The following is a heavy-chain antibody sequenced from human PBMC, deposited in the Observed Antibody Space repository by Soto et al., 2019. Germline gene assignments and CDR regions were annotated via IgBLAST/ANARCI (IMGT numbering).Heavy chain of an antibody. CDR3: ARGTRDYDFWSGYSYYYYYMVA. CDR2: IYYSGST. Sequence: SETLSLTCTVSGGSISSGGYYWSWIRQHPGKGLEWIGYIYYSGSTYYNPSLKSRVTISVDTSKNQFSLKLSSVTAADTAVYYCARGTRDYDFWSGYSYYYYYMVAWGKGTTVTV. V-gene: IGHV4-31*03. J-gene: IGHJ6*03. CDR1: GGSISSGGYY. D-gene: IGHD3-3*01.